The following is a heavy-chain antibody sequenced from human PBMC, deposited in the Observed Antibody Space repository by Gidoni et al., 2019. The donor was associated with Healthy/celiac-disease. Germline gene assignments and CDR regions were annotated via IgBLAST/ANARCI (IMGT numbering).Heavy chain of an antibody. CDR3: ARDLYYYDSSGYPAGY. CDR2: ISSSGRTI. D-gene: IGHD3-22*01. V-gene: IGHV3-11*01. CDR1: GFTFSYYY. Sequence: QVQLVESGGGLVKPGGSLRLSCSASGFTFSYYYMGWIRQAPGKGLEWVSYISSSGRTIYYADSVKGRFTISRDNAKNSLYLQMNSLRAEDTAVYYCARDLYYYDSSGYPAGYWGQGTLVTVSS. J-gene: IGHJ4*02.